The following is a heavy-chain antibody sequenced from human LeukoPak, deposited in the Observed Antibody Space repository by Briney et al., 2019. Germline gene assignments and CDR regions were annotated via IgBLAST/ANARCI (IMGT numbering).Heavy chain of an antibody. CDR2: IFHRGIP. J-gene: IGHJ6*03. CDR1: DYSITNSW. V-gene: IGHV4/OR15-8*01. Sequence: PSETLSLTCAVSDYSITNSWWRWVRQSPGMRPEWVGQIFHRGIPNYNPSLKSRVTMSIDKSNNQVSLKMNSVTAADTAVYYCARVMGASWFFYLDVWGKGTTVTVSS. CDR3: ARVMGASWFFYLDV. D-gene: IGHD3-16*02.